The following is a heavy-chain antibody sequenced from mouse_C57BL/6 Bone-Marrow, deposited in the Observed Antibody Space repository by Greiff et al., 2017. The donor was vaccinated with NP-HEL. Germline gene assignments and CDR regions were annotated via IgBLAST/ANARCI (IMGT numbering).Heavy chain of an antibody. Sequence: QVQLQQPGAELVRPGSSVKLSCKASGYTFTSYWMHWVKQRPIQGLEWIGNIDPSDSETNYNQKFKDKATLTVEKSSSTAYMQLSSLTSEDSAVYYCARPDYYGSSYWYFDVWGTGTTLTVSS. V-gene: IGHV1-52*01. CDR2: IDPSDSET. CDR3: ARPDYYGSSYWYFDV. D-gene: IGHD1-1*01. CDR1: GYTFTSYW. J-gene: IGHJ1*03.